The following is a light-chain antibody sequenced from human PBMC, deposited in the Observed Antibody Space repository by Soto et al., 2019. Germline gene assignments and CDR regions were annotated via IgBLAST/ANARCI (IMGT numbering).Light chain of an antibody. CDR2: DAS. J-gene: IGKJ1*01. CDR3: QQYVSSVT. V-gene: IGKV3-20*01. CDR1: QTVRNNY. Sequence: EFVLTQSPGTLSLSPGERATLSCRASQTVRNNYLAWYQQKPGQAPRLLIYDASSRATGIPDRFSGSGSGTEFTLTISRLEPEDFAVYYCQQYVSSVTFGQGTKVDIK.